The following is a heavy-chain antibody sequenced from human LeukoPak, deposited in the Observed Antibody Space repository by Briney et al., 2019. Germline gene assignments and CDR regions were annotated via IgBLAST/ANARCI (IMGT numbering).Heavy chain of an antibody. CDR3: VRGGSPPTSTWSLDH. D-gene: IGHD1-26*01. J-gene: IGHJ4*02. Sequence: GKSLRLSCVASGFTFSNFGVHWVRQAPGKGLEWVAVISYNGHYEYYGESVKGRFTISRDNSKNTVSLQMDNLRIEDTAVYYCVRGGSPPTSTWSLDHWGQGTLVTVSS. CDR1: GFTFSNFG. V-gene: IGHV3-30*03. CDR2: ISYNGHYE.